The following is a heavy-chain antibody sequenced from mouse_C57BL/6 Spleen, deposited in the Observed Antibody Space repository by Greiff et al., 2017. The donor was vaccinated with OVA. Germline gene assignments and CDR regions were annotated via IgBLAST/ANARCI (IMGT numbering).Heavy chain of an antibody. V-gene: IGHV5-4*01. CDR1: GFTFSSYA. Sequence: EVMLVESGGGLVKPGGSLKLSCAASGFTFSSYAMSWVRQTPEKRLEWVATISDGGSYTYYPDNVKGRFTISRDNAKNNLYLQMSHLKSEDTAMYYCAREDGEPRPHFDYWGQGTTLTVSS. CDR2: ISDGGSYT. J-gene: IGHJ2*01. CDR3: AREDGEPRPHFDY.